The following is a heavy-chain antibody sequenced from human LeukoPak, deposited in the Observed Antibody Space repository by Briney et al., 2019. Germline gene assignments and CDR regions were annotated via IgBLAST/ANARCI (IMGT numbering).Heavy chain of an antibody. D-gene: IGHD3-10*01. CDR3: AKTIGSAYGPIDY. CDR2: IYSGGST. V-gene: IGHV3-53*01. J-gene: IGHJ4*02. Sequence: GGSLRLSCAASGFTVSSNYMSWVRQAPGKGLEWVSVIYSGGSTYYADSVKGRFTISRHNSKNTLYLQMNSLRAEDTAIYYCAKTIGSAYGPIDYWGQRTLVTVSS. CDR1: GFTVSSNY.